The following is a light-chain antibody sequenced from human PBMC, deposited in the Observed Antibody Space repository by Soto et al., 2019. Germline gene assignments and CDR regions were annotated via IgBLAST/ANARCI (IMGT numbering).Light chain of an antibody. CDR2: ENN. CDR1: SSNIGNNY. V-gene: IGLV1-51*02. CDR3: AAWDDSLSGVV. Sequence: QSVLTQPPSVSAAPGQKVTISCSGSSSNIGNNYVSWYQQLPGTAPKLLIYENNKRPSGIPDRFSGSKSGTSATLGISGLRSEDEADYYCAAWDDSLSGVVFGGGTKLTVL. J-gene: IGLJ2*01.